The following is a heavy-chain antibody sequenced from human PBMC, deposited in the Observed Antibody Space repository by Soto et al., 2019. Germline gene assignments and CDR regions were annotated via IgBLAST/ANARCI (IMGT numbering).Heavy chain of an antibody. CDR2: IKNIDGT. Sequence: QLQLQESGPGLVKPSETLSLTCTVSDDSISSSTYYWGWIRQTPGEGLEWIGIIKNIDGTYYNPSVKGRVTMSVDTSRNQFYLKLSSVTAADTAVYYCVSHRTVPRSSVSDYWGQGTLVTVSS. J-gene: IGHJ4*02. D-gene: IGHD6-13*01. CDR1: DDSISSSTYY. CDR3: VSHRTVPRSSVSDY. V-gene: IGHV4-39*01.